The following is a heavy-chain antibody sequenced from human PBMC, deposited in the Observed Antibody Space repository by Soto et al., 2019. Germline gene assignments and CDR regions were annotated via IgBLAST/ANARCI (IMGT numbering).Heavy chain of an antibody. J-gene: IGHJ6*03. Sequence: ASVKVSCKASGYTFTSYDINWVRQATGQGLEWMGWMNPNSGNTGYAQKFQGRVTMTRNTSISTAYMELSSLRSEDTAVYYCARMAAGTYYYYYYMDVWGKGTTVTVSS. V-gene: IGHV1-8*01. CDR1: GYTFTSYD. D-gene: IGHD6-13*01. CDR3: ARMAAGTYYYYYYMDV. CDR2: MNPNSGNT.